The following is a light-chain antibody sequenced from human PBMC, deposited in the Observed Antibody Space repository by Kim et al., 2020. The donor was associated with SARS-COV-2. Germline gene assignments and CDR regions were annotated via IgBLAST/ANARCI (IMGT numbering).Light chain of an antibody. CDR2: SAS. CDR3: QQYDISPYN. CDR1: QSVDNRY. V-gene: IGKV3-20*01. Sequence: EIVVTQSPGPLSLSPGGRAILSCRASQSVDNRYLAWYQQKPGQGPRLLISSASSRATGISDRFSGSGSRTDFTLTISRVEPDDSAVYYCQQYDISPYNFGQGTKLEI. J-gene: IGKJ2*01.